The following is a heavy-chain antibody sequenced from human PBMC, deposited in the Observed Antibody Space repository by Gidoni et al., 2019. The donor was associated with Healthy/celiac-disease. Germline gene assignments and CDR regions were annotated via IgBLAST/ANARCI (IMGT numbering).Heavy chain of an antibody. CDR2: IVVGSVNT. CDR1: GFTFTRSA. Sequence: QMQLVQARPEVTKPGTAVKVSCKASGFTFTRSAMLWVRQARGQRLEWIGWIVVGSVNTNYAQKFQERVTITSDMSTSTAYMELSSLRSEDTAVYYCAALGGWFGELDYYGMDVWGQGTTVTVSS. CDR3: AALGGWFGELDYYGMDV. J-gene: IGHJ6*02. D-gene: IGHD3-10*01. V-gene: IGHV1-58*02.